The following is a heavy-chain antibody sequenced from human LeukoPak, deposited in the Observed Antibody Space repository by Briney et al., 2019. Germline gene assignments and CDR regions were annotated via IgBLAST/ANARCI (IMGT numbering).Heavy chain of an antibody. V-gene: IGHV4-59*12. CDR3: ARGPPRGYCSGGSCCTFDY. CDR2: IYYSGST. Sequence: SETLSLTCTVSGGSISSYYWSWIRQPPGKGLEWIGYIYYSGSTNYNPSLKSRVTISVDTSKNQFSLKLSSVAAADTAVYYCARGPPRGYCSGGSCCTFDYWGQGTLVTVSS. CDR1: GGSISSYY. J-gene: IGHJ4*02. D-gene: IGHD2-15*01.